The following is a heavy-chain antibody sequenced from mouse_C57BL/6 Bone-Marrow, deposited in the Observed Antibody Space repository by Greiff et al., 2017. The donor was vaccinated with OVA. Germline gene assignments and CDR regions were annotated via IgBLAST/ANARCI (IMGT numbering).Heavy chain of an antibody. CDR3: ASLYYSNYDWFAY. CDR2: IWPGGGT. J-gene: IGHJ3*01. V-gene: IGHV2-9-1*01. CDR1: GFSLTSYA. Sequence: QVQLQQSGPGLVAPSQSLSITCTVSGFSLTSYAISWVRQPPGKGLEWLGVIWPGGGTNYNSALKSRLSISKDNSKSQVFLKMNSLQTDDTARYYCASLYYSNYDWFAYWGQGTLVTVSA. D-gene: IGHD2-5*01.